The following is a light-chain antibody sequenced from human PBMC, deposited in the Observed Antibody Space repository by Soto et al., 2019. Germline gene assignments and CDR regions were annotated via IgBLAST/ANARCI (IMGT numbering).Light chain of an antibody. V-gene: IGLV2-14*01. CDR2: DVI. Sequence: QSVLTQPASVSGSPGQSITISCTGISSDVGGYNYVSWYQQHPGKAPKVMIYDVINRPSGVSNRFSGSKSGNTASLTISGLQADDEADYYCSSYTSSNVVFGGGTKLTVL. J-gene: IGLJ2*01. CDR3: SSYTSSNVV. CDR1: SSDVGGYNY.